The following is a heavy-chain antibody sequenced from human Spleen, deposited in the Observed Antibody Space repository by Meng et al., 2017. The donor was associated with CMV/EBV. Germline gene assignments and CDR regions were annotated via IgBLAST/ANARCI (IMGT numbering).Heavy chain of an antibody. Sequence: ETLSLTCAASGFMFSTYWMVWVRQAPGKGLVWVSRINSDGSSTSYADSVKGRFTISRDNAKNTLYLQMSSLRAEDTAVYYCARDWWADFEYYGMDVWGQGTTVTVSS. J-gene: IGHJ6*02. V-gene: IGHV3-74*01. CDR1: GFMFSTYW. CDR3: ARDWWADFEYYGMDV. D-gene: IGHD2/OR15-2a*01. CDR2: INSDGSST.